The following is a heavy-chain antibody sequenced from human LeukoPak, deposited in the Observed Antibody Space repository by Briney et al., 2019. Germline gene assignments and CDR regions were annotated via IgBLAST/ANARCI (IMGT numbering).Heavy chain of an antibody. CDR1: GFTFSDFW. CDR2: INSGGTVT. J-gene: IGHJ5*01. V-gene: IGHV3-74*01. D-gene: IGHD5-18*01. CDR3: ARPRTHLWLPDS. Sequence: GGSLRLSCAASGFTFSDFWMHWVRQAPGKGLVWVSRINSGGTVTNYADSVKGRFTISRDNSKNTLYLQMNSLRAEDTAVYYCARPRTHLWLPDSWGQGTLVTVSS.